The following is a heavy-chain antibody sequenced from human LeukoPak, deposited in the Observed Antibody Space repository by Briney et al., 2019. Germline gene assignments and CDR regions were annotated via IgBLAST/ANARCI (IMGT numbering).Heavy chain of an antibody. CDR2: MYYSGIT. V-gene: IGHV4-39*01. Sequence: PSETLSLTCTVSGGSISSSSYYWGWIRQPPGKGLEWIGSMYYSGITYYNPSLKSRVTISADTSKNQFSLKLSSVTAADTAVYYCAKSGITAAGTGCLDPWGQGTLVTVSS. CDR1: GGSISSSSYY. D-gene: IGHD6-13*01. CDR3: AKSGITAAGTGCLDP. J-gene: IGHJ5*02.